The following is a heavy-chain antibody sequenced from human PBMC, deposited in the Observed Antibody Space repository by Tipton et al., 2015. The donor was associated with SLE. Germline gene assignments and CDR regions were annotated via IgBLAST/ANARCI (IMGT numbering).Heavy chain of an antibody. CDR1: GFTFSSYW. CDR2: INSDGSST. V-gene: IGHV3-74*03. Sequence: SLRLSCAASGFTFSSYWMHWVRQAPGKGLVWVSRINSDGSSTTYADSVKGRFTISRDNAKNTLYLQMNSLRAEDTAVYYCARGLDWSVAGADSFPHWGQGTLVTVSS. D-gene: IGHD6-19*01. CDR3: ARGLDWSVAGADSFPH. J-gene: IGHJ1*01.